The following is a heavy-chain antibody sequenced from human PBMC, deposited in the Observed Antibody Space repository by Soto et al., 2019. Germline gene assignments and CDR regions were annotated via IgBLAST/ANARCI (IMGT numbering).Heavy chain of an antibody. CDR3: AKGWLYGAGLGV. V-gene: IGHV3-23*01. D-gene: IGHD3-22*01. J-gene: IGHJ6*02. Sequence: GSLIVSCASSGFAFSSYSMSLVLQAPGKGLEWVSSSSGSGDEIYHAESVRGRFTISRDNSKNTLYLQMKSLRTEDTAIYYCAKGWLYGAGLGVWGQGTTVTVSS. CDR2: SSGSGDEI. CDR1: GFAFSSYS.